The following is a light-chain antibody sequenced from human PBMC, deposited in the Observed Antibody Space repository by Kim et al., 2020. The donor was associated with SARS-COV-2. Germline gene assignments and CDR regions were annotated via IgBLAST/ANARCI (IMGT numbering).Light chain of an antibody. V-gene: IGKV3-11*01. CDR1: QSVVTD. CDR2: DTS. Sequence: EILLTQSPVTLSLSPGERAALSCRPRQSVVTDLAWYQQKPGQPPRLLIYDTSNRASGIPARFSGSGSGTDFTLTISSLEPEDVAIYYCLQRWRWPLTFGGGTKVDIK. CDR3: LQRWRWPLT. J-gene: IGKJ4*01.